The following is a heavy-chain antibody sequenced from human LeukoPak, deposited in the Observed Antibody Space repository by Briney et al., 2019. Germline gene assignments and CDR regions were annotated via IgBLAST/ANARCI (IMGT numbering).Heavy chain of an antibody. CDR1: GYSISSGYY. CDR3: ARYHSGYSGYDRFDY. D-gene: IGHD5-12*01. J-gene: IGHJ4*02. Sequence: PSETLSLTCTVSGYSISSGYYWGWIRQPPGKGLEWIGSIYHSGSTYYNPSLKSRVTISVDTSKNQFSLKLSSVTAADTAVYYCARYHSGYSGYDRFDYWGQGTLVTVSS. V-gene: IGHV4-38-2*02. CDR2: IYHSGST.